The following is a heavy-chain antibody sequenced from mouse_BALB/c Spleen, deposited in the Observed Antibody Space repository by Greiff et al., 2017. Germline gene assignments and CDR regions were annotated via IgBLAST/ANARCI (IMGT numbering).Heavy chain of an antibody. CDR2: INSNGGST. J-gene: IGHJ2*01. Sequence: EVHLVESGGGLVKLGGSLKLSCAASGFTFSCYYMSWVRQTPEKRLELVAAINSNGGSTYYPDTVKGRFTISRDNAKNTLYLQMSSLKSEDTAMYYCASHYYGLYYFDYWGQGTTLTVSS. CDR1: GFTFSCYY. V-gene: IGHV5-6-2*01. D-gene: IGHD1-2*01. CDR3: ASHYYGLYYFDY.